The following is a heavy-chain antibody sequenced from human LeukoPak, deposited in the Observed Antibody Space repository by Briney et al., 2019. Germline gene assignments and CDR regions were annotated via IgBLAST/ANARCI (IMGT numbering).Heavy chain of an antibody. V-gene: IGHV4-34*01. CDR3: ASLDDYGDNEGY. J-gene: IGHJ4*02. D-gene: IGHD4-17*01. CDR2: INHSGST. Sequence: SETLSLTCAVYGGSFSGYYWSWIRQPPGKGLEWSGEINHSGSTNYNPSLKSRVTISVDTSKNQFSLKLSSVTAADTAVYYCASLDDYGDNEGYWGQGTLVTVSS. CDR1: GGSFSGYY.